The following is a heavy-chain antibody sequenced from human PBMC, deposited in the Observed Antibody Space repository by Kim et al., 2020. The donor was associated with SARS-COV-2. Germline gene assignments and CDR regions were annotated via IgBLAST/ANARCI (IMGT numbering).Heavy chain of an antibody. CDR2: IKQDGSDK. J-gene: IGHJ5*02. Sequence: GGSLRLSFAASGFTFSNHWMNWVRQAPGKGLEWVANIKQDGSDKYYVDSVKGRFTMSRDNGKNSLYLQMNSLRAEDTAMYYCARIEGSTWYGGWFDTWGQGTLVTVSS. V-gene: IGHV3-7*03. D-gene: IGHD6-13*01. CDR1: GFTFSNHW. CDR3: ARIEGSTWYGGWFDT.